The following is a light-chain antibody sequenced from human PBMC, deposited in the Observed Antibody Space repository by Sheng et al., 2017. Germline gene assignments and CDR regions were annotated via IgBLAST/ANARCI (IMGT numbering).Light chain of an antibody. CDR3: QQYGSAPLT. Sequence: EIVLTQSPVTLSLSPGERATLSCRASQSVGSYLAWYQQKPGQAPRLLIYGASSRATGIPDRFTGSGSGTDFTLTISGLGPEDYAVYYCQQYGSAPLTFGGGTKVEIK. CDR1: QSVGSY. J-gene: IGKJ4*01. V-gene: IGKV3-20*01. CDR2: GAS.